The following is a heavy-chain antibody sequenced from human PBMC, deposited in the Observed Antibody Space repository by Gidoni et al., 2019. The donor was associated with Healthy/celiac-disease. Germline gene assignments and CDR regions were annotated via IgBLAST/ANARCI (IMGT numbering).Heavy chain of an antibody. D-gene: IGHD3-22*01. CDR2: IIPIFGTA. CDR1: GVTFSSYA. Sequence: QVQLVQSGAEVKKLGSSVKVSGKSSGVTFSSYAISWVRQAPGQGIEWRGGIIPIFGTANCAQKFQGRVTITADKSTSKAYMELSSMRSEDRAVYYCARKWSSGYLSYAFDIWGQGTMVTVSS. CDR3: ARKWSSGYLSYAFDI. V-gene: IGHV1-69*06. J-gene: IGHJ3*02.